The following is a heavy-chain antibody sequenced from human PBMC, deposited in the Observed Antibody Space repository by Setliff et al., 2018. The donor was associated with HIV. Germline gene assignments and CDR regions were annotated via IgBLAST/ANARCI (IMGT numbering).Heavy chain of an antibody. Sequence: PSETLSLTCTVSGGSISSGSYYWSWIRQPAGKGLEWIGLIYTSGRTNYNPSLKSRVTISVDTSKNQFSLNLSSVTAADTAVYYCARHGAFYYYYYMDVWGKGTTVTVSS. J-gene: IGHJ6*03. V-gene: IGHV4-61*02. CDR2: IYTSGRT. CDR1: GGSISSGSYY. CDR3: ARHGAFYYYYYMDV.